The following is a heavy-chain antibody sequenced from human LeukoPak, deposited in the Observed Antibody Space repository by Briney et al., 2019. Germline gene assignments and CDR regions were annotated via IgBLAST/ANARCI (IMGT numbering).Heavy chain of an antibody. CDR2: IYAGGTT. CDR3: ARESSVSGWYIY. J-gene: IGHJ4*02. V-gene: IGHV3-53*04. Sequence: PGGPLRLSCAASGFTVSNSFMGWVRQAPGTGLEWVSGIYAGGTTYYADSVQGRFTISRHNSENTLYLQMNSLRPEDTAVYYCARESSVSGWYIYWGQGTLVTVSS. CDR1: GFTVSNSF. D-gene: IGHD6-19*01.